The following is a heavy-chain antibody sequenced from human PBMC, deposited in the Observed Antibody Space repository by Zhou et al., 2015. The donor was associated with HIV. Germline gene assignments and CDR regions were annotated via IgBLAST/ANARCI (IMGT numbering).Heavy chain of an antibody. J-gene: IGHJ4*02. D-gene: IGHD3-10*01. V-gene: IGHV1-18*01. CDR3: ARDHDYDSGSSTTFDS. Sequence: QVQLVQSGPEVKTPGASVTVSCKASGYTFTSHGLSWVRQAPGQGLEWMGWISVYNGDTRSAPKLQGRLTMTTDITTGTAYMELRSLRSDDTAVYYCARDHDYDSGSSTTFDSWGQGTLVTVSS. CDR2: ISVYNGDT. CDR1: GYTFTSHG.